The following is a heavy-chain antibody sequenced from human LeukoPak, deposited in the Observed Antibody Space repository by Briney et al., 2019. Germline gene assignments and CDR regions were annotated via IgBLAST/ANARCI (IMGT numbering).Heavy chain of an antibody. Sequence: SETLSLTCTVSGGSITSYYWSWIRQPAGKGLEWIGHIFTSGSTNFNPSLQSRVTMSVDTSKNQFSLKLSSVTAADTAVYYCARARTGRSSTWYPFDYWGPGTLVSVSS. V-gene: IGHV4-4*07. CDR2: IFTSGST. CDR3: ARARTGRSSTWYPFDY. D-gene: IGHD6-13*01. J-gene: IGHJ4*02. CDR1: GGSITSYY.